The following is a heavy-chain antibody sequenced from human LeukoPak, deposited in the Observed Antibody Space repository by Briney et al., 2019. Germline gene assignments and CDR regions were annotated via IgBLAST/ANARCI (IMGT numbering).Heavy chain of an antibody. Sequence: GGSLRLSCAVSGFTFSNYAMTWVRQAPAKGLEWVSVINPSGGDTFYADSVQGRSTISRNNSKNTLYLQMSSLRAEDTAVYYCAKRARLAGMDVWGQGTTVAVSS. CDR3: AKRARLAGMDV. J-gene: IGHJ6*02. CDR2: INPSGGDT. CDR1: GFTFSNYA. V-gene: IGHV3-23*01. D-gene: IGHD4-17*01.